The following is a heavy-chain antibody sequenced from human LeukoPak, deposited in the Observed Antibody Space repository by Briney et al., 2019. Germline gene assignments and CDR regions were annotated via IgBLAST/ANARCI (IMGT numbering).Heavy chain of an antibody. Sequence: SETQSLTCTVSGGSISSIDYYWGWVRQPPGKGLEWIGTIFYNGATQYNPSLKSRIAIGVDKSMNQFSLKLTSVTAADTAVYFCARETRFDDSSGHTTGYWGPGTLVTVSS. D-gene: IGHD3-22*01. CDR2: IFYNGAT. CDR1: GGSISSIDYY. V-gene: IGHV4-39*01. CDR3: ARETRFDDSSGHTTGY. J-gene: IGHJ4*02.